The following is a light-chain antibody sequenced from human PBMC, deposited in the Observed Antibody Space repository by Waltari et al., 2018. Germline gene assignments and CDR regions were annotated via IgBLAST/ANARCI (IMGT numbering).Light chain of an antibody. J-gene: IGLJ3*02. CDR1: SGHSSNV. CDR3: QTGGHGTWV. V-gene: IGLV4-69*01. Sequence: QLVLTQSPSASASLGASVKLTCTLSSGHSSNVIAWLQQQPEKGPRYLMKVNSDGSQSKGDEIPDRFSGSSSGAERYLTSSSLQSEDEADYYCQTGGHGTWVFGGGTKLTVL. CDR2: VNSDGSQ.